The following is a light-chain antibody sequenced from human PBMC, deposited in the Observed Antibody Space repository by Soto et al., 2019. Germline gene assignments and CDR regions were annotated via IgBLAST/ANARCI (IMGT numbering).Light chain of an antibody. CDR2: GAS. CDR3: QQYGSSPLT. V-gene: IGKV3-20*01. Sequence: IVFAQSPVTLSFSPGEMATLSFRAGQSVSSSYLAWYQQKPGQSPRLLIYGASSRATGVPDRFSGSGSGTDFTLTINSLEPEDFAVYFCQQYGSSPLTFGGGTKVDI. CDR1: QSVSSSY. J-gene: IGKJ4*01.